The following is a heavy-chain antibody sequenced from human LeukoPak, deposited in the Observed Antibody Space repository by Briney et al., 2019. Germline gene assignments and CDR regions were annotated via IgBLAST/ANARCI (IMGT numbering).Heavy chain of an antibody. D-gene: IGHD6-13*01. J-gene: IGHJ4*02. CDR1: GFTFSSYS. Sequence: GGSLRLSCAASGFTFSSYSMNWVRQAPGKGLAWVSSISSSSSYVNYADSVRGRFTISRDNAKDSLYLQMNSLRAEDTAVYYCARSLTAAAGNLGYWGQGTLITVSS. CDR2: ISSSSSYV. CDR3: ARSLTAAAGNLGY. V-gene: IGHV3-21*01.